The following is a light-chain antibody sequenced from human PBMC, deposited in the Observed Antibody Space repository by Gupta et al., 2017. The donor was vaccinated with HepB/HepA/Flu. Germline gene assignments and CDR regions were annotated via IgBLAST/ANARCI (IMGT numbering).Light chain of an antibody. CDR2: GAS. J-gene: IGKJ4*01. CDR1: QSFTSGY. Sequence: EIVLTQSPGTLSLSPRERATLSCRASQSFTSGYLAWYQQKPGQAPRLLIYGASRRATDIPDRFSGSGSGTDFTLTISRLEPEDFAVYYCQHYDFSIPLSFGGGTKVEMK. CDR3: QHYDFSIPLS. V-gene: IGKV3-20*01.